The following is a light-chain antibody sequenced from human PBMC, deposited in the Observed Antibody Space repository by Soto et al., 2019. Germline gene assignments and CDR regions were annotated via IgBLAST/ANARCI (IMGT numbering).Light chain of an antibody. CDR2: KAS. J-gene: IGKJ2*01. CDR3: QDYTSYST. Sequence: DIQMTQSPSTLSASVGDRVTITCRASQSISSWLAWYQQKPGKAPKLLIYKASSLESGVPSRFSGSGSGTEFTLNISSLQPDDFATYYCQDYTSYSTVGQGTKLEIK. CDR1: QSISSW. V-gene: IGKV1-5*03.